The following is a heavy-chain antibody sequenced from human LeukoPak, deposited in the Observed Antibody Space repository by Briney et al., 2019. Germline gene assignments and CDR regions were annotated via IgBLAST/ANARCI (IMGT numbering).Heavy chain of an antibody. Sequence: PGGSLRLSCAASGLIVSQNYMSWVRQAPGRGLEWVSLIYSDGSTHYADSVKGRFTMSRDSSKNTVYLEINSLRPEDTAMYFCVRDRAGAKDWVGFDPWGQGTLVTVSS. D-gene: IGHD3/OR15-3a*01. V-gene: IGHV3-66*02. CDR1: GLIVSQNY. J-gene: IGHJ5*02. CDR2: IYSDGST. CDR3: VRDRAGAKDWVGFDP.